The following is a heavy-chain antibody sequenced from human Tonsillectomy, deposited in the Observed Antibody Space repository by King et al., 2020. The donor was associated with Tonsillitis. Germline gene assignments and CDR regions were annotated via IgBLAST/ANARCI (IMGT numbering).Heavy chain of an antibody. CDR2: INHSGSA. Sequence: VQLQQWGAGLLKPSETLSLTCAVDGGSFSGYYWSWIRQPPGKGLEWIGEINHSGSANYNPSLKSRVTISVDTSKNQFSLKLSSVTAADTAVYYCARHIVPPAKAFDYWGQGTLVTVSS. CDR1: GGSFSGYY. V-gene: IGHV4-34*01. J-gene: IGHJ4*02. D-gene: IGHD2-2*01. CDR3: ARHIVPPAKAFDY.